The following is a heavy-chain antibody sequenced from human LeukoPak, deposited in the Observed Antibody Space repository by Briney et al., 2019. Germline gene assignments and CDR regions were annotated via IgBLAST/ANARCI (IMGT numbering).Heavy chain of an antibody. D-gene: IGHD5-12*01. J-gene: IGHJ6*03. V-gene: IGHV4-59*01. CDR1: GGSISSYY. CDR2: IYYTGST. Sequence: SETLSLTCTVSGGSISSYYWTWIRQPPGKGLEWIGYIYYTGSTNYNPSLKSRVTISVDTSKNQFSLKLSSVTAADTAVYYCARAETGGSFLATTIYYYYYMDVWGKGTTVTISS. CDR3: ARAETGGSFLATTIYYYYYMDV.